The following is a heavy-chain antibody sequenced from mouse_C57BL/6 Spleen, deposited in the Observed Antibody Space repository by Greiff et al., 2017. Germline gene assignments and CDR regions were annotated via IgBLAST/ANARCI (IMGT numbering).Heavy chain of an antibody. CDR1: GFTFSDYY. CDR2: INYDGSST. D-gene: IGHD2-5*01. CDR3: AREGYSNYNYFDY. Sequence: EVHLVESEGGLVQPGSSMKLSCTASGFTFSDYYMAWVRQVPEKGLEWVANINYDGSSTYYLDSLKSRFIISRDNARNILYQQSSSLKSEDTATYYCAREGYSNYNYFDYWGQGTTLTVSS. V-gene: IGHV5-16*01. J-gene: IGHJ2*01.